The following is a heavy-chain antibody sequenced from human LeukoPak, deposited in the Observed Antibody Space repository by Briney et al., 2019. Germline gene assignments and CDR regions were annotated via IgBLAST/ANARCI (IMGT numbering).Heavy chain of an antibody. CDR2: ISFDGSNT. CDR3: STLTAATLDF. J-gene: IGHJ4*02. Sequence: GGSLRLSCSASGFTSSTYTFSSYVFHWVRQAPGKGLEWVAIISFDGSNTRYADSVKGRFTISRDNFKNTLYLQMNSLRPEDTGVYYCSTLTAATLDFWGPGILVTVSS. CDR1: GFTSSTYTFSSYV. D-gene: IGHD2-15*01. V-gene: IGHV3-30*04.